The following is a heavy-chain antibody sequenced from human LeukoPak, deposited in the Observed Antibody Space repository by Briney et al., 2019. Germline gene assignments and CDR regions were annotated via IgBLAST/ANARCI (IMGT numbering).Heavy chain of an antibody. CDR3: AKDRAGYCSGGSCSTFDY. CDR2: ISGSGDIK. CDR1: GLTFDNYA. J-gene: IGHJ4*02. Sequence: GGSLRLSCAASGLTFDNYAMNWVRQAPGKGLEWVSSISGSGDIKDFGDSVKGRFTISRDNSKNTVSLQMNSLRADDTAVYYCAKDRAGYCSGGSCSTFDYWGQGTLVTVSS. V-gene: IGHV3-23*01. D-gene: IGHD2-15*01.